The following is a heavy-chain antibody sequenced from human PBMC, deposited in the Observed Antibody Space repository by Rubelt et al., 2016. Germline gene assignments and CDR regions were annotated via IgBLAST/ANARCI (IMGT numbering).Heavy chain of an antibody. Sequence: QVQLVQSGAEVKKPGASVKVSCKASGYTFTSYAMHWVRQAPGQRLEWMGWINAGNGNTKYSQKFQGRVTITREKSASTACMELSSLRSEDTAVYYCARVIWGSGWSNNWFDPWGQGTLVTVSS. CDR1: GYTFTSYA. V-gene: IGHV1-3*01. CDR2: INAGNGNT. J-gene: IGHJ5*02. CDR3: ARVIWGSGWSNNWFDP. D-gene: IGHD6-19*01.